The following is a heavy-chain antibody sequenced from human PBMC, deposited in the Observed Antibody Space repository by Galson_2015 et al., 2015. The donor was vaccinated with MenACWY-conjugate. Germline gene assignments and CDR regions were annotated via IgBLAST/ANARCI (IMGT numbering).Heavy chain of an antibody. D-gene: IGHD3-10*01. CDR3: ARERLSYKSGHSLYYYGLDV. J-gene: IGHJ6*02. Sequence: SVKVSCKASGYTFFTYGISWVRQAPGQGLEWMGWISAYNGDTNYAQKFQGRVAMTTETSTSTAYMELRSLRSDDTAVYYCARERLSYKSGHSLYYYGLDVWGQGTAVIVSS. V-gene: IGHV1-18*01. CDR1: GYTFFTYG. CDR2: ISAYNGDT.